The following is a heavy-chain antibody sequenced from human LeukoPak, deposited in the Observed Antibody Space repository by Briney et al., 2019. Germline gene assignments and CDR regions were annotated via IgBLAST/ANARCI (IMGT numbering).Heavy chain of an antibody. CDR1: GFTFSSYS. J-gene: IGHJ4*02. CDR3: AKTFIAAAGGGYYFDY. V-gene: IGHV3-30*18. Sequence: GGSLRLSCAASGFTFSSYSMNWVRQAPGKGLEWVAVISYDGSNKYYADSVKGRFTISRDNSKNTLYLQMNSLRAEDTAVYYCAKTFIAAAGGGYYFDYWGQGTLVTVSS. D-gene: IGHD6-13*01. CDR2: ISYDGSNK.